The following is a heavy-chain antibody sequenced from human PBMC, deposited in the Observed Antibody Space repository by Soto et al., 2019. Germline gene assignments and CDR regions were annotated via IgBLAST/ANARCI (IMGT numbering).Heavy chain of an antibody. CDR3: ARHTRYQFTMGYYGMDV. D-gene: IGHD2-2*01. CDR1: GYSFTSYW. J-gene: IGHJ6*02. V-gene: IGHV5-51*01. CDR2: IYPGDSDT. Sequence: GESLKISCKGSGYSFTSYWIGWVRQMPGKGLEWMGIIYPGDSDTRYSPSFQGQVTISADKSISTAYLQWSSLKASDTAMYYCARHTRYQFTMGYYGMDVWGQGTTVTVSS.